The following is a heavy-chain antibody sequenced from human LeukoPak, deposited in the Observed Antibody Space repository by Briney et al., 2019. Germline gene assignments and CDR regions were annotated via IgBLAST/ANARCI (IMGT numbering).Heavy chain of an antibody. Sequence: SETLSLTCTVPGGSISSGGYYWSWIRQPPGKGLEWIGYIYHSGSTYYNPSLKSRVTISVDRSKNQFSLKLSSVTAADTAVYYCASRMGDFWSGYYNGGIDYWGQGTLVTVSS. J-gene: IGHJ4*02. V-gene: IGHV4-30-2*01. CDR2: IYHSGST. D-gene: IGHD3-3*01. CDR1: GGSISSGGYY. CDR3: ASRMGDFWSGYYNGGIDY.